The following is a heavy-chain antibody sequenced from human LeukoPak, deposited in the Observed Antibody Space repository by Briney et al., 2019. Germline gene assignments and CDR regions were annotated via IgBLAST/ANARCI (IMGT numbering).Heavy chain of an antibody. CDR3: ARDRLLWFGELSY. CDR1: GFTFDNYA. CDR2: ISWSSGSI. V-gene: IGHV3-9*01. Sequence: PGGSLRLSCAASGFTFDNYAMHWVRQVPGKGLEWVSGISWSSGSIDYADSVKGRFTISSDNAKNSLYLQMNSLRAEDTAVYYCARDRLLWFGELSYWGQGTLVTVSS. D-gene: IGHD3-10*01. J-gene: IGHJ4*02.